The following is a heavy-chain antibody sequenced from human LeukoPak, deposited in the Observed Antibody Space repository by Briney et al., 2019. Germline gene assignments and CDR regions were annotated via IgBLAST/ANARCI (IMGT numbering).Heavy chain of an antibody. J-gene: IGHJ4*02. V-gene: IGHV3-21*01. CDR3: ARGSLLVGAFDY. D-gene: IGHD1-26*01. Sequence: GGSLRLSCAASGFTFSSYSMNWVRQAPGKGREGVSSISSSSYYIYYADSVKGRFTISRDNAKNSLYLQMNSLRAEDTAVYYCARGSLLVGAFDYWGQGTLVTVSS. CDR1: GFTFSSYS. CDR2: ISSSSYYI.